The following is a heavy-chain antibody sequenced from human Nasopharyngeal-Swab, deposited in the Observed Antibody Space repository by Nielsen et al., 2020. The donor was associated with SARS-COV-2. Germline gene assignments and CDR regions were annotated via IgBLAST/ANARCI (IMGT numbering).Heavy chain of an antibody. CDR3: ARGDKAEITIFGVVIISAAFDI. D-gene: IGHD3-3*01. Sequence: WIRQPPGKGPEWIGFIYYSGSIYYNPSLKSRVTISVDTSKNQFSLKLSSVTAADTAVYYCARGDKAEITIFGVVIISAAFDIWGQGTMVTVSS. CDR2: IYYSGSI. V-gene: IGHV4-31*02. J-gene: IGHJ3*02.